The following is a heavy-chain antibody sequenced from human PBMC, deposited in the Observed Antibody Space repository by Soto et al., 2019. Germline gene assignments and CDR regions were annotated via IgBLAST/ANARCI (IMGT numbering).Heavy chain of an antibody. Sequence: PTLVNPTHTLTLTYTFSGFSLSTSGTSVGWIRQPPGKALEWLALIYWNDDKRYSPSLKSRLTITKDTSKNHVVLTMTNMGPVDTATYDCAHRRPNCSNTIPACGSFDPWGQGALVTVSS. CDR1: GFSLSTSGTS. V-gene: IGHV2-5*01. CDR2: IYWNDDK. D-gene: IGHD2-21*01. J-gene: IGHJ5*02. CDR3: AHRRPNCSNTIPACGSFDP.